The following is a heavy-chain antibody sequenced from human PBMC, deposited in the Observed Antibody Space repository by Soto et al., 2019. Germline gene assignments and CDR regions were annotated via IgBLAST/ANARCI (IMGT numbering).Heavy chain of an antibody. D-gene: IGHD2-21*02. CDR3: ARDDFNV. Sequence: PSETLSLTCTVSGGSISSDDYYWSWIRQPPGKGLEYIGYVSYSGSTYYNPSLKSRFIISVDTSKDQFSLNLNSVTAADTAVYYCARDDFNVWGQGTTVTVSS. V-gene: IGHV4-30-4*01. CDR2: VSYSGST. CDR1: GGSISSDDYY. J-gene: IGHJ6*02.